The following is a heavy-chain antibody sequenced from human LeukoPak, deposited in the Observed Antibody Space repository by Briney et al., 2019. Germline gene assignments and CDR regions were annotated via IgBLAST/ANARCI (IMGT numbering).Heavy chain of an antibody. D-gene: IGHD4-17*01. CDR2: ISGSGGST. CDR1: GFTFSSYA. V-gene: IGHV3-23*01. Sequence: GGSLRLSCAASGFTFSSYAMSWVRQAPGKGLEWVSAISGSGGSTYYADSVKGRFTISRDNSKNTLYLQMNSLRAEDTAVYYCAKFCNDYGDYGYYFDYWGQGTLVTVSS. CDR3: AKFCNDYGDYGYYFDY. J-gene: IGHJ4*02.